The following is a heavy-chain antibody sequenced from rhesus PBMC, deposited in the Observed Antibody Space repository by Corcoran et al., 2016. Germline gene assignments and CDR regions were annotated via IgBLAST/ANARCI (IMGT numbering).Heavy chain of an antibody. J-gene: IGHJ4*01. CDR1: GGSISSSNW. D-gene: IGHD3-16*01. Sequence: QVQLQESGPGLAKPSETLSLTCAVSGGSISSSNWWSWIRQPRGTGLEWIGYISGSSGRTYYNPSVKSRVTISTDTSKNQFSLKLSSVTAADTAVYYCARDKGRGGSYFFDYWGQGVLVTVSS. V-gene: IGHV4-65*01. CDR2: ISGSSGRT. CDR3: ARDKGRGGSYFFDY.